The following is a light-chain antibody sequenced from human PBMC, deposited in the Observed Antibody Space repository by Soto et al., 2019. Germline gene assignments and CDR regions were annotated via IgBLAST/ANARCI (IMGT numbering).Light chain of an antibody. J-gene: IGKJ4*01. CDR2: GAS. CDR1: QSVSSA. CDR3: QQYTAWPLT. V-gene: IGKV3-15*01. Sequence: EIVMTQSPATLSVSPGERATLSCRASQSVSSALAWYQLRPGQAPRLLMYGASTRATGIPARFSGSGSETEFTLTISSLQSEDFAVYYCQQYTAWPLTFGGGTKVEIK.